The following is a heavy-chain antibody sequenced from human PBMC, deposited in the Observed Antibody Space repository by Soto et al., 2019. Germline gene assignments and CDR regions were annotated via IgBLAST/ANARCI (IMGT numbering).Heavy chain of an antibody. V-gene: IGHV1-24*01. Sequence: ASVKVSCKVSGYTLTELSMHWVRQAPGKGLEWMGGFDPEDGETIYAQKFQGRVTMTEDTSTDTAYMELSSLRSEDTAVYYCATSNPNYCGGDCYPYWGQGTLVTVSS. CDR3: ATSNPNYCGGDCYPY. D-gene: IGHD2-21*01. J-gene: IGHJ4*02. CDR1: GYTLTELS. CDR2: FDPEDGET.